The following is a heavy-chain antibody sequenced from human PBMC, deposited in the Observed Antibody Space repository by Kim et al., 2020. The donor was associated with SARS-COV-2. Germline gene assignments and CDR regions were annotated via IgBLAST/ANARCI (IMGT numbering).Heavy chain of an antibody. CDR3: ARDTGGYYYDSSGYYYDY. J-gene: IGHJ4*02. D-gene: IGHD3-22*01. V-gene: IGHV4-39*07. Sequence: KSRVTISVDMSKNQFSLKLSSVTAADTAVYYCARDTGGYYYDSSGYYYDYWGQGTLVTVSS.